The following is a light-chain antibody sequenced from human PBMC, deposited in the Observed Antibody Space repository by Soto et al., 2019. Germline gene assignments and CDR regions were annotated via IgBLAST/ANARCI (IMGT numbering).Light chain of an antibody. CDR1: QSISNY. Sequence: DLQMTQSPSSLSASVGDRVTITCRATQSISNYLNWYQQTPGKAPKLLIYAASSLQSGVPSRFSGSGSGTHFTLTISSLQPEDFATYYCQQTYSILSITFGQGTRLEI. CDR3: QQTYSILSIT. CDR2: AAS. V-gene: IGKV1-39*01. J-gene: IGKJ5*01.